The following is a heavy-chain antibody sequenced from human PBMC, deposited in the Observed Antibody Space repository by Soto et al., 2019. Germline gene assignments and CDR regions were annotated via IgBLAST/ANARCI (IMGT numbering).Heavy chain of an antibody. D-gene: IGHD6-13*01. CDR2: IYPGDSDT. J-gene: IGHJ6*02. CDR3: ARPRSSSRNYYGMDV. V-gene: IGHV5-51*01. Sequence: GESLKISCKGSGYSFTSYWIGWVRQMPGKGLEWMGIIYPGDSDTRYSPSFQGQVTISADKSICTAYLQWSSLKASDTAMYYCARPRSSSRNYYGMDVWGQGTXVTVSS. CDR1: GYSFTSYW.